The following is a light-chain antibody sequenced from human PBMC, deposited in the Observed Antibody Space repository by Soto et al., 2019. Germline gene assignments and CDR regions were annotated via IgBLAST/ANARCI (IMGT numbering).Light chain of an antibody. CDR2: EVT. J-gene: IGLJ1*01. CDR1: SSDVGAYNF. CDR3: SSYTTSAPYV. V-gene: IGLV2-14*01. Sequence: QSVLTQPASVFGSPGQSITISCTGTSSDVGAYNFVSWYQHHPGRAPKLIIYEVTIRPSGVSNRFSGSKSGNTASLTISGLQAEDEADYYCSSYTTSAPYVFGSGTKVTVL.